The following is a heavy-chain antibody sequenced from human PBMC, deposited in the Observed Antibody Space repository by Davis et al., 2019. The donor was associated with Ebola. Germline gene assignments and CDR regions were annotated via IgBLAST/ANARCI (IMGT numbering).Heavy chain of an antibody. J-gene: IGHJ4*02. CDR1: GFTFDEYA. CDR2: ILRESGSI. CDR3: VRDMGVVTAAINY. V-gene: IGHV3-9*01. Sequence: PGGSLRLSCAASGFTFDEYAMHWVRQVPGKGLEWVSGILRESGSIGYLDSVRGRFTISRDYAKNSLYLQMNSLRPEDTALYYCVRDMGVVTAAINYWGQGALVTVSS. D-gene: IGHD2-2*02.